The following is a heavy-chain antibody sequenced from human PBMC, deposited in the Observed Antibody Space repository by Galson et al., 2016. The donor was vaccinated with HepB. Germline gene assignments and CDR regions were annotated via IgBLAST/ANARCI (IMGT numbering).Heavy chain of an antibody. Sequence: SLRLSCAASGFTFSRYTMNWVRQAPGKGLEWVSSISSGSSYRYYADSVNGRFTISRDNAKNSLYLQMNSLRAENTAVYYCVRVRADYGGNMPDAFDIWGQGTMVTVSS. D-gene: IGHD4-23*01. J-gene: IGHJ3*02. CDR3: VRVRADYGGNMPDAFDI. CDR1: GFTFSRYT. CDR2: ISSGSSYR. V-gene: IGHV3-21*01.